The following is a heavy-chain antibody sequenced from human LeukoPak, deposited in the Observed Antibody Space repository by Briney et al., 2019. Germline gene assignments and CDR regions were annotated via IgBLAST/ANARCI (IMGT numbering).Heavy chain of an antibody. V-gene: IGHV3-7*01. CDR3: ARDSPYLGYSYGLDY. Sequence: GRSLRLSCAASGFTFDDYAMHWVRQAPGKGLEWVANIKQDGSEKYYVDSVKGRFTISRDNAKNSLYLQMNSLRAEDTAVYYCARDSPYLGYSYGLDYWGQGTLVTVSS. CDR2: IKQDGSEK. J-gene: IGHJ4*02. D-gene: IGHD5-18*01. CDR1: GFTFDDYA.